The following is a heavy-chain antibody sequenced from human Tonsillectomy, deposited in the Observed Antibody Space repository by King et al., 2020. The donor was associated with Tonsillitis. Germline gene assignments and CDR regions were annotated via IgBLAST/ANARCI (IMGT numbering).Heavy chain of an antibody. D-gene: IGHD1-26*01. CDR2: IYRSGST. CDR3: ARLSDLDS. V-gene: IGHV4-38-2*02. Sequence: QLQLQESGPGLVKPSETLSLTCTVSGYSISSGYYWGWIRQPPGKGLEWIGTIYRSGSTNYNPSLKSRVTISVDTSKNQFSLKLSSVTAADTAVYYCARLSDLDSWGQGTRVPVSS. J-gene: IGHJ4*02. CDR1: GYSISSGYY.